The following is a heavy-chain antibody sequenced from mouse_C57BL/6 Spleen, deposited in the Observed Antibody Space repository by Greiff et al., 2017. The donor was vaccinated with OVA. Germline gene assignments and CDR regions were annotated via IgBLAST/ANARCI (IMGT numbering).Heavy chain of an antibody. J-gene: IGHJ1*03. D-gene: IGHD1-1*01. CDR2: INPNNGGT. Sequence: EVQLQQSGPELVKPGASVKISCKASGYTFTDYYLNWVKQSHGKSLEWIGDINPNNGGTSYNQKFKGKATLTVDKSSSTAYMELRSLTSEDSAVYYCAFYYGSSYRYFDVWGTGTTVTVSS. CDR1: GYTFTDYY. V-gene: IGHV1-26*01. CDR3: AFYYGSSYRYFDV.